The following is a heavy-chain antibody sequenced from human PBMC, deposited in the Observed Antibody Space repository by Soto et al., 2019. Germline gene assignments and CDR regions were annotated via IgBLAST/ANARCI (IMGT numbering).Heavy chain of an antibody. CDR1: SGSISSSNW. D-gene: IGHD6-13*01. CDR3: ALTTNIAAAGRYFDY. J-gene: IGHJ4*02. CDR2: IYHSGST. Sequence: SETLSLTCAVSSGSISSSNWWSWVRQPPGKGLEWIGEIYHSGSTNYNPSLKSRVTISVDKSKNQFSLKLSSVTAADTAVYYCALTTNIAAAGRYFDYWGQGTLVTVSS. V-gene: IGHV4-4*02.